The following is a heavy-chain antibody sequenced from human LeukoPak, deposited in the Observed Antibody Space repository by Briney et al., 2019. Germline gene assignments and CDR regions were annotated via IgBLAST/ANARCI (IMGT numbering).Heavy chain of an antibody. Sequence: SETLSLTCTVSGGSISSYYWSWIRQPPGKGLEWIGYIYYSGSTNYNPSLKSRVTISVDTSKNQFSLKLSSVTAADTAVYYCARVAVAGTLDYWGQGTLVTVSS. V-gene: IGHV4-59*01. CDR2: IYYSGST. CDR3: ARVAVAGTLDY. D-gene: IGHD6-19*01. J-gene: IGHJ4*02. CDR1: GGSISSYY.